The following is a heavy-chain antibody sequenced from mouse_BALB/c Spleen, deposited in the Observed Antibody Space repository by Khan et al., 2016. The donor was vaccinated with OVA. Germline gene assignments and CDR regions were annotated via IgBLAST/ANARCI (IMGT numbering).Heavy chain of an antibody. CDR2: IYPGSGST. J-gene: IGHJ3*01. Sequence: QVQLKESGPELVKPGASVKMSCKASGYTFSDYVISWVKLRTGQGLEWIGEIYPGSGSTYYNEKFKGKATLTADKPSSTAYMQLSSLTSEDSAVYFWARSYDGAWFTYWGQGTLVTVS. CDR1: GYTFSDYV. D-gene: IGHD1-1*01. V-gene: IGHV1-77*01. CDR3: ARSYDGAWFTY.